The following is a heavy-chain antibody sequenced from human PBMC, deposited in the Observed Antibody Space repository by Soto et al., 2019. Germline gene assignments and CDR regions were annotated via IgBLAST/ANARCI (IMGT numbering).Heavy chain of an antibody. Sequence: GGSLRLSCAASGFTFSNFDMHWIRQATGKGLEWVSAIGTNGYTYYPDSVKGRFTVSRENAKNSLYLQMNSLRAEDTAVYYCAARSCSTSRCYPLDVWGQGTTVTVS. J-gene: IGHJ6*02. D-gene: IGHD2-2*01. CDR1: GFTFSNFD. V-gene: IGHV3-13*01. CDR2: IGTNGYT. CDR3: AARSCSTSRCYPLDV.